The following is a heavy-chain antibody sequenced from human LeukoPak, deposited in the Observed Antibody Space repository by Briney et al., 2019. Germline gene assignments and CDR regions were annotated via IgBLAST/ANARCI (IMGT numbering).Heavy chain of an antibody. CDR2: ILYSGGT. J-gene: IGHJ3*02. Sequence: SETLSLTCTLSGGSISSDAYYWSWIRQHPGKGLQCLGYILYSGGTYYNPSLNSRLTISVDTSKNQFSLKLSSVTAADTAVYYCARDNPPFGSGNDAFDIWGQGTMVTVSS. D-gene: IGHD3-10*01. CDR3: ARDNPPFGSGNDAFDI. CDR1: GGSISSDAYY. V-gene: IGHV4-31*03.